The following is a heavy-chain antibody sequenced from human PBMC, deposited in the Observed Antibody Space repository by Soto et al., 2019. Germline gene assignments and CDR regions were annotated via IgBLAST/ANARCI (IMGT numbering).Heavy chain of an antibody. CDR3: ARRPDRSYGMDV. D-gene: IGHD6-6*01. Sequence: ASVKVSFKASGYSFTSYGISWVRQAPGQGLEWMGWISAYNHNPKYGQKFQGKVTMTTDTSTSTAYMELRRLRSDDTAVYYCARRPDRSYGMDVWGQGTTVTVSS. CDR1: GYSFTSYG. V-gene: IGHV1-18*04. CDR2: ISAYNHNP. J-gene: IGHJ6*02.